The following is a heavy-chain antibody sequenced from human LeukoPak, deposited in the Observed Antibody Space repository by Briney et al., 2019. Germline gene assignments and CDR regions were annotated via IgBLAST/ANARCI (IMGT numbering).Heavy chain of an antibody. CDR1: GGSISSSSYY. CDR3: ARDRGTWNDDGFDY. CDR2: IYYSGST. D-gene: IGHD1-1*01. J-gene: IGHJ4*02. V-gene: IGHV4-39*07. Sequence: SETLSLTCTVSGGSISSSSYYWGWLRQPPGKGLEWIGSIYYSGSTYYNPSLKSRVTISVDTSKNQFSLKLSSVTAADTAVYYCARDRGTWNDDGFDYWGQGTLVTVSS.